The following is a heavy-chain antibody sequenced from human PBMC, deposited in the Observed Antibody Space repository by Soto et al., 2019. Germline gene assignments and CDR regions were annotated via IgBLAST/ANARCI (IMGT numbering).Heavy chain of an antibody. CDR2: ISGSGIYT. CDR1: GFNFSRFT. D-gene: IGHD3-3*01. V-gene: IGHV3-21*06. CDR3: ARDASGALHGFDY. J-gene: IGHJ4*02. Sequence: VQLVESGGGLVKPGGSLRLSCVASGFNFSRFTMNWVRQAPGKGLQYVSSISGSGIYTYYADSLKGRFTISRDNTRNSLYLRMNSLRGEDTAVYYCARDASGALHGFDYWGQGTLVTVSS.